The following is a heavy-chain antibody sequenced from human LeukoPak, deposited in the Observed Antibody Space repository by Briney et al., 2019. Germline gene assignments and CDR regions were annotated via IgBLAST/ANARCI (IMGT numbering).Heavy chain of an antibody. V-gene: IGHV3-21*01. Sequence: AGGSLRLSCAASGLTFSSYSMNWVRQAPGKGLEWVSSISSSSSYIYYADSVKGRFTISRDNAKNSLYLQMNSLRAEDTAVYYCAREGYYDNLADYWGQGTLVTVSS. CDR1: GLTFSSYS. J-gene: IGHJ4*02. CDR2: ISSSSSYI. D-gene: IGHD3-22*01. CDR3: AREGYYDNLADY.